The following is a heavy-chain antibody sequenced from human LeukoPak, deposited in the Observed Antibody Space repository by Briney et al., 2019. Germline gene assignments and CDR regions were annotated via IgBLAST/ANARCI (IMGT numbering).Heavy chain of an antibody. V-gene: IGHV4-38-2*01. D-gene: IGHD3-10*01. CDR2: IYHSGKT. CDR1: GYSISSGHN. J-gene: IGHJ4*02. Sequence: PSETLSLTCSVSGYSISSGHNWGWIRQAPGKGLEWIGSIYHSGKTYYNPSLKSRVTISIDTSKNEFSLKLSSVTAADTAVYYCARYRSGLSRDFDYWGQGTLVTVSS. CDR3: ARYRSGLSRDFDY.